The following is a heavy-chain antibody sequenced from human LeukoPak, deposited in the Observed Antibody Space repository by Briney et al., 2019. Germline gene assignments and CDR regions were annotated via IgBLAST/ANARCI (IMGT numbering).Heavy chain of an antibody. CDR1: GYTFTRHY. J-gene: IGHJ4*02. CDR3: ARESDPYYFDY. Sequence: ASVKVPCKASGYTFTRHYMHWLRQAPGQGFEWMGIIDPGGDYTSYGQKFQGRVTMTRDTSTSTLYMELSSLRSDDTAVYYCARESDPYYFDYWGQGTLVTVPS. V-gene: IGHV1-46*01. CDR2: IDPGGDYT.